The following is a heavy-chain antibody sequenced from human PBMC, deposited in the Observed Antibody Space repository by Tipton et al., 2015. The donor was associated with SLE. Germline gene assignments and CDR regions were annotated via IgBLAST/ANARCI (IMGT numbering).Heavy chain of an antibody. CDR1: GGSISSHTYY. D-gene: IGHD7-27*01. J-gene: IGHJ4*02. CDR3: ARDPNGGYGSFDY. CDR2: ISTSGST. Sequence: TLSLTCTVSGGSISSHTYYWSWIRQPAGKALEWIGHISTSGSTDYNPSLKSRVTISVDTSKNQFSLNLRSVTAADTAVYFCARDPNGGYGSFDYWGLGALVTVSS. V-gene: IGHV4-61*09.